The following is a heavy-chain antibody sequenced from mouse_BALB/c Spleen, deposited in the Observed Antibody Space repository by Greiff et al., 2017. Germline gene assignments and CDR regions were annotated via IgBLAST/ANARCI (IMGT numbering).Heavy chain of an antibody. V-gene: IGHV3-2*02. D-gene: IGHD2-2*01. CDR2: ISYSGST. CDR1: GYSITSDYA. Sequence: DVKLVESGPGLVKPSQSLSLTCTVTGYSITSDYAWNWIRQFPGNKLEWMGYISYSGSTSYNPSLKSRISITRDTSKNQFFLQLNSVTTEDTATYYCAYGYDEFYYWGQGTSVTVSS. J-gene: IGHJ4*01. CDR3: AYGYDEFYY.